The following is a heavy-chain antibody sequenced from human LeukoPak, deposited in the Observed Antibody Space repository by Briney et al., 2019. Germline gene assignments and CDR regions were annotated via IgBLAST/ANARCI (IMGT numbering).Heavy chain of an antibody. CDR2: IYYSGST. D-gene: IGHD6-6*01. V-gene: IGHV4-39*07. Sequence: SETLSLTCTVSGGSISSSSYYWGWIRQPPGKGLEWIGSIYYSGSTYYNPSLKSRVTISVDTSKNQFSLKLSSVTAADTAVYYCARRGKYSSSGFDYWGQGTLVTVSS. CDR3: ARRGKYSSSGFDY. J-gene: IGHJ4*02. CDR1: GGSISSSSYY.